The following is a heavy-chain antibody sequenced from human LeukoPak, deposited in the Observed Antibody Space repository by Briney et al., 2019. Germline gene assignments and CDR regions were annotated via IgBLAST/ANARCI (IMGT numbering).Heavy chain of an antibody. CDR1: RGTFSSYA. J-gene: IGHJ4*02. D-gene: IGHD3-22*01. CDR3: ACGYYGDSSLMH. CDR2: INPNSGGT. Sequence: ASVKVSCKASRGTFSSYAISWVRQAPGQGLEWMGWINPNSGGTNYAQNFQGRVTMTRDTSISTAYVELSRLRSDDTAVYYCACGYYGDSSLMHWGQGTLVTVSS. V-gene: IGHV1-2*02.